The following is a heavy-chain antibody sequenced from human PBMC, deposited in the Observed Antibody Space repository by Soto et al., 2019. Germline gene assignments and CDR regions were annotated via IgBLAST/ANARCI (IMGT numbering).Heavy chain of an antibody. J-gene: IGHJ4*02. Sequence: PGESLKISCKGSGYSFTSYWISWVRQMPGKGLEWMGRIDPSDSYTNYSPSFQGHVTISADKSISTAYLQWSSLKASDTAMYYCARQGSDIAARRWHLAHFLDYWGQGTLVTVSS. CDR3: ARQGSDIAARRWHLAHFLDY. CDR2: IDPSDSYT. D-gene: IGHD6-6*01. CDR1: GYSFTSYW. V-gene: IGHV5-10-1*01.